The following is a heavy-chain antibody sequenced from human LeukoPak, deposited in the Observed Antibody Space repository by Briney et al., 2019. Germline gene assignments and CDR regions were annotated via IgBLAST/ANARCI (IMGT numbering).Heavy chain of an antibody. J-gene: IGHJ4*02. Sequence: GGSLRLSCVASGFTFSVYSMNWVRQAPGKGLEWISYFNGNGANINYADSVRGRFTISRDNAKNSLYLQMNSLRAEDTAVYYCARDYGDYVRYWGQGTLVTVSS. D-gene: IGHD4-17*01. V-gene: IGHV3-48*04. CDR3: ARDYGDYVRY. CDR1: GFTFSVYS. CDR2: FNGNGANI.